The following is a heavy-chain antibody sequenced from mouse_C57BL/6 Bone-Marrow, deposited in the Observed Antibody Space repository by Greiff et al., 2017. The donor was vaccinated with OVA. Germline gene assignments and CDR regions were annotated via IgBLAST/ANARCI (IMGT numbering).Heavy chain of an antibody. J-gene: IGHJ2*01. D-gene: IGHD2-3*01. CDR1: GYSITSGYY. Sequence: DVQLQESGPGLVKPSQSLSLTCSVTGYSITSGYYWNWIRQFPGNKLEWMGYISYDGSNNYNPSLKNRISITRDTSKNQFFLKLNSVTTEDTATYYCAREGYYPYYFDYWGQDTTLTVSS. CDR2: ISYDGSN. CDR3: AREGYYPYYFDY. V-gene: IGHV3-6*01.